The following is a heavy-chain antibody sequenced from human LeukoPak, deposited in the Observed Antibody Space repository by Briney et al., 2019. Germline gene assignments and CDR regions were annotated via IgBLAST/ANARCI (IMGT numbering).Heavy chain of an antibody. CDR1: GFTFSNYD. Sequence: GGSLRLSCAASGFTFSNYDMSWVRQAPGKGLEWVSTISGSGGSTYYADSVKGRFTISRDNSRDTLYLQMNSLRAADTAIYSCAKAIGYSYGSYYYMDVWGKGTTVTVSS. V-gene: IGHV3-23*01. CDR2: ISGSGGST. J-gene: IGHJ6*03. D-gene: IGHD5-18*01. CDR3: AKAIGYSYGSYYYMDV.